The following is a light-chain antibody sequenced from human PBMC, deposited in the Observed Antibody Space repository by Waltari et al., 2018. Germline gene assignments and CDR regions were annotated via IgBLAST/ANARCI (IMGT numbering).Light chain of an antibody. CDR1: SSNVGNYNY. Sequence: QSALTQPPSASGSPGQSVTISCTGTSSNVGNYNYVSWYQQHPGKAPKLMIYEVSKRPSGVPDRFSGSKSGNTVSLTVAGLQAEDEADYYCSSYAGSNNFVVFGGGTKLTVL. J-gene: IGLJ2*01. V-gene: IGLV2-8*01. CDR2: EVS. CDR3: SSYAGSNNFVV.